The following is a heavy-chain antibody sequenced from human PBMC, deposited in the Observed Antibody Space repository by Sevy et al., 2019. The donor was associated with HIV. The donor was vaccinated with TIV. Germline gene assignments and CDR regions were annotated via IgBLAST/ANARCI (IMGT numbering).Heavy chain of an antibody. J-gene: IGHJ4*02. CDR3: ARDQFSYFDY. CDR1: GFSFSRSA. D-gene: IGHD3-3*01. CDR2: INSDGSIT. V-gene: IGHV3-74*01. Sequence: GGSLRLSCAASGFSFSRSAMHWVRQAPGKGLVWVSRINSDGSITDYADSVKGRFTMSRDNAKNTLYLQMNSLRAEDTAVYYCARDQFSYFDYWGQGTLVTVSS.